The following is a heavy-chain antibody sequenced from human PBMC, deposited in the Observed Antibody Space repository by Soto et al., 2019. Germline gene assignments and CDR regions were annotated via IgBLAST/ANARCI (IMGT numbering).Heavy chain of an antibody. CDR1: GGSFSGYY. J-gene: IGHJ4*02. V-gene: IGHV4-34*01. CDR2: INHSGST. Sequence: SETLSLTCAVYGGSFSGYYWSWIRQPPGKGLEWIGEINHSGSTNYIPSLKSRVTISVDTSKNQFSLKLSSVTAADTAVYYCARGPSMAARPFDYWGQGTLVTVSS. CDR3: ARGPSMAARPFDY. D-gene: IGHD6-6*01.